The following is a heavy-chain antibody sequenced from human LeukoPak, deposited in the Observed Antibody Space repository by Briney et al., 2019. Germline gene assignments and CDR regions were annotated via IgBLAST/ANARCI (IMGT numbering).Heavy chain of an antibody. D-gene: IGHD6-19*01. J-gene: IGHJ4*02. CDR2: IYYSGST. CDR3: ARSKYSSGCLDY. Sequence: SETLSLTCTVSGGSISSYYWSWIRQPPGKGLEWIGYIYYSGSTNYNPSLKSRVTISVDTSKNQFSLKLSTVTAADTAVYYCARSKYSSGCLDYWGQGTLVTVSS. CDR1: GGSISSYY. V-gene: IGHV4-59*08.